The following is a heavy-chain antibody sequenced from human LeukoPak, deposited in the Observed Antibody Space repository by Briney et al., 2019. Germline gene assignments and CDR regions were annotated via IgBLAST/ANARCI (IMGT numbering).Heavy chain of an antibody. V-gene: IGHV1-8*01. Sequence: ASVTVSCKASGYTFTSYDINWVRQATGQGLEWMGWMNPNSGNTGYAQKFQGRVTMTRNTSISTAYMELSSLRSEDTAVYYCARVGHSSSWYNFYYYGMDVWGQGTTVTVSS. CDR2: MNPNSGNT. CDR3: ARVGHSSSWYNFYYYGMDV. J-gene: IGHJ6*02. D-gene: IGHD6-13*01. CDR1: GYTFTSYD.